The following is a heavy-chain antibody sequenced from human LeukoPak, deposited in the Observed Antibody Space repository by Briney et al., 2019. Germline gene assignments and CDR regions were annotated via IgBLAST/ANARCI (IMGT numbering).Heavy chain of an antibody. CDR1: GGSISSGGYY. V-gene: IGHV4-30-2*01. CDR2: IYHSGST. D-gene: IGHD3-3*01. Sequence: SETLSLTCTVSGGSISSGGYYWSWIRQPPGKGLEWIGYIYHSGSTYYNPSLKSRVTISVDRSKNQFSLKLSSVTAADTAVYYCARGGTIFGVVPPDYWGQGSLVTVSS. CDR3: ARGGTIFGVVPPDY. J-gene: IGHJ4*02.